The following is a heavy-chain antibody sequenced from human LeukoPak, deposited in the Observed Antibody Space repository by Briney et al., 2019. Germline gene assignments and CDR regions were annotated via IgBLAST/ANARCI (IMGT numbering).Heavy chain of an antibody. J-gene: IGHJ1*01. D-gene: IGHD4-17*01. Sequence: GGSLRLSCAASGFTFDDYGMSWVRQAPGKGLEWVSGINWNGGSTGYADSVKGRFTISGDNAKNSLYLQMNSLRAEDTALYYCASPGDYGDYGEPEYFQHWGQGTLVTVSS. CDR2: INWNGGST. CDR1: GFTFDDYG. V-gene: IGHV3-20*04. CDR3: ASPGDYGDYGEPEYFQH.